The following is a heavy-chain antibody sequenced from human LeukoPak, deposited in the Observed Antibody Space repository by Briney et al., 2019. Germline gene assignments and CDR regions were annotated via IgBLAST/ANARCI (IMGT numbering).Heavy chain of an antibody. CDR2: IYYSGST. Sequence: SETLSLTCTVSGGSISSYYWSWIRQPPGKGLEWVGYIYYSGSTNYNPSLKSRVTISVDTSKNQFSLELSSVTAADTAVYYCARVTSGIAAAGLYFDYWGQGTLVTVSS. CDR1: GGSISSYY. CDR3: ARVTSGIAAAGLYFDY. D-gene: IGHD6-13*01. V-gene: IGHV4-59*01. J-gene: IGHJ4*02.